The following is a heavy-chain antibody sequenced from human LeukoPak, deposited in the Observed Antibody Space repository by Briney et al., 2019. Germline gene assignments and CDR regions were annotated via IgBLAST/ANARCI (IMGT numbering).Heavy chain of an antibody. CDR3: ARHGILRGKPAAMVNWFDP. Sequence: ASVKVSCKASGGTFSSYAISWVRQAPGQGLEWMGGIIPIFGTANYAQKLQGRVTITADESTSTAYMELSSLRSEDTAVYYCARHGILRGKPAAMVNWFDPWGQGTLVTVFS. V-gene: IGHV1-69*13. D-gene: IGHD2-2*01. CDR1: GGTFSSYA. CDR2: IIPIFGTA. J-gene: IGHJ5*02.